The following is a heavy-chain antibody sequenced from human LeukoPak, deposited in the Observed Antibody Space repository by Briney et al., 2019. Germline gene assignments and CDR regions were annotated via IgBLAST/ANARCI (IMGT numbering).Heavy chain of an antibody. V-gene: IGHV1-46*01. J-gene: IGHJ5*02. CDR2: INPSGGST. CDR3: ARSIIVGAPRGWFDP. Sequence: ASVKVSCKASGYTFTSYYMHWVRQAPGQGLEWMGIINPSGGSTSYAQKFQGRVTMTRGTSTSTVYMELSSLRSEGTAVYYCARSIIVGAPRGWFDPWGQGTLVTVSS. D-gene: IGHD1-26*01. CDR1: GYTFTSYY.